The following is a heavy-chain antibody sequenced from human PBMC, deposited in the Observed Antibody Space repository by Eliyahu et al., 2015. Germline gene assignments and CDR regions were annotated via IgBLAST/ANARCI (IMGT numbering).Heavy chain of an antibody. CDR2: MYHSGTT. J-gene: IGHJ4*02. V-gene: IGHV4-38-2*02. CDR1: GYSISSGFY. CDR3: ARELNFQWHF. D-gene: IGHD6-19*01. Sequence: QVQLQESGPGLVKPSETLSLTCTVSGYSISSGFYWGWIRQVPGKGLEWIGCMYHSGTTRYNPSLKSRVTISIDTSNNQFSLKLSSVTAADTAVYYCARELNFQWHFWGQGTLVTVSS.